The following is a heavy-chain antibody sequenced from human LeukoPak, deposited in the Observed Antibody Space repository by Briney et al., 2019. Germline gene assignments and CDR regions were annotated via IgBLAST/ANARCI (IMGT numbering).Heavy chain of an antibody. J-gene: IGHJ6*03. Sequence: TGGSLRLSCAASGFTFSSYGMHWVRQAPGEGLEWVAFIRYDGSNKYYADSVKGRFTISRDNSKNTLYLQMNSLRAEDTAVYYCAKVLAQLWLHYYYSYMDVWGKGTTVTVSS. CDR3: AKVLAQLWLHYYYSYMDV. D-gene: IGHD5-18*01. CDR1: GFTFSSYG. V-gene: IGHV3-30*02. CDR2: IRYDGSNK.